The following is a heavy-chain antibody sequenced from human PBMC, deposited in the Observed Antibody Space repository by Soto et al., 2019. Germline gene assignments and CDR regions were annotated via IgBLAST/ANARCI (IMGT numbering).Heavy chain of an antibody. CDR2: ISGSGGST. Sequence: EVPLLESGGGLVQPGGSLRLSCAASGFTFSSYAMSWVRQAPGKGLEWVSAISGSGGSTYYADSVKGRFTISRDNSKNTLYLQMNSLRAEDTAVYYCAKGGSYCTNGVCYTDWFDPWGQGTLVTVSS. CDR1: GFTFSSYA. J-gene: IGHJ5*02. CDR3: AKGGSYCTNGVCYTDWFDP. D-gene: IGHD2-8*01. V-gene: IGHV3-23*01.